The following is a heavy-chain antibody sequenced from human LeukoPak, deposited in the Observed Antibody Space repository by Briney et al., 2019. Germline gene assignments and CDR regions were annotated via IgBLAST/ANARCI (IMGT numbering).Heavy chain of an antibody. Sequence: QPGRSLRLSCAASGFTSSGYTMHWVRQAPGKGPEWVAVISYDGSNKYYADSVKGRVTISRDNSKNTLYLQMNSLRAEDTAVYYCARAGGGFGELLLNRRYLDYWGQGTLVTVSS. CDR1: GFTSSGYT. D-gene: IGHD3-10*01. J-gene: IGHJ4*02. CDR3: ARAGGGFGELLLNRRYLDY. V-gene: IGHV3-30-3*01. CDR2: ISYDGSNK.